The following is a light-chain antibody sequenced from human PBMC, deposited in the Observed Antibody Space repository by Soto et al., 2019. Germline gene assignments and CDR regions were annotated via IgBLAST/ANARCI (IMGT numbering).Light chain of an antibody. V-gene: IGKV1-5*01. J-gene: IGKJ4*01. CDR3: QPSNYWPLT. CDR2: DTS. CDR1: QSISSW. Sequence: IELTRSASSMSVSVGGSGTINNRASQSISSWLAWYQQKPGKAPKLLIYDTSTRATGVPTRFSGSRSGAEFTLTINSLQSEAFAVYYSQPSNYWPLTFGGGTKVDIK.